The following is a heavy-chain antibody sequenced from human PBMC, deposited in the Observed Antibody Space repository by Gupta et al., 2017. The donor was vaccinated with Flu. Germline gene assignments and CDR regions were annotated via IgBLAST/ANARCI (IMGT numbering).Heavy chain of an antibody. CDR2: ISDDGSSR. J-gene: IGHJ4*02. CDR1: GFDFRDYG. D-gene: IGHD5-18*01. CDR3: AKSQVNTPMDLPIKN. Sequence: QVQLMESGGGEVQHGRCMRIACAASGFDFRDYGMHWVRLAPGKGLEWVAVISDDGSSRHYLDSVKGRFTISRDNPENTLYLQMNSLRTEDTAFYYCAKSQVNTPMDLPIKNWGQVTLVTVSS. V-gene: IGHV3-30*18.